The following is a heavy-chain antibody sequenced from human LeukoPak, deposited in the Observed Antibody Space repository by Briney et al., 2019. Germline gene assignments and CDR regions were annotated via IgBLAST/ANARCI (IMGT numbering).Heavy chain of an antibody. Sequence: EASVKVSCKASGYTFTSYGISWVRQAPGQGLEWMGWISAYNGNTNYAQKLQGRVTVTTDTSTSTAYMELRSLRSDDTAVYYCARSSRSSWYYYYFGYWGQGTLVTVSS. V-gene: IGHV1-18*01. D-gene: IGHD6-13*01. CDR1: GYTFTSYG. J-gene: IGHJ4*02. CDR3: ARSSRSSWYYYYFGY. CDR2: ISAYNGNT.